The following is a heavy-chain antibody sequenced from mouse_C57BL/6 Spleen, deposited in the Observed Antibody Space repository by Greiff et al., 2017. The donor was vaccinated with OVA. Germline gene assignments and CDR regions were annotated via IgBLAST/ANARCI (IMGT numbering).Heavy chain of an antibody. CDR1: GYTFTSYW. V-gene: IGHV1-59*01. Sequence: QVQLQQPGAELVRPGTSVKLSCKASGYTFTSYWMHWVKQRPGQGLEWIGVIDPSDSYTNYNPKFKGKATLTVDTSSSTAYMQLSSLTSEDSAVYYCARKGHSNSHYAMDYWGQGTSVTVSS. CDR2: IDPSDSYT. CDR3: ARKGHSNSHYAMDY. J-gene: IGHJ4*01. D-gene: IGHD2-5*01.